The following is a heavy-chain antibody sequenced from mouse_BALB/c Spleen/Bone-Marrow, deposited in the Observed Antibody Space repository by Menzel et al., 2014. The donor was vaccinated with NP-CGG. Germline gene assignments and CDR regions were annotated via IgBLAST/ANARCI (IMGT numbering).Heavy chain of an antibody. D-gene: IGHD1-1*01. CDR1: GFDFSRYW. CDR3: ARQGYYGRSDY. J-gene: IGHJ2*01. Sequence: DVKLVESGGGLVQPGGSLKLSCAASGFDFSRYWMSWVRLAPGKGLEWIGEINPDSSTVNYTPSLKDKFIISRDNAKNTLYLQMSKVRSEDTALYYCARQGYYGRSDYWGQGTTLTVSS. V-gene: IGHV4-1*02. CDR2: INPDSSTV.